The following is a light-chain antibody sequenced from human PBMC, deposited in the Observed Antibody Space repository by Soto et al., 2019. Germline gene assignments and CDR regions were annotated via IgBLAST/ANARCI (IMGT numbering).Light chain of an antibody. CDR1: QSVSSSY. J-gene: IGKJ1*01. V-gene: IGKV3-20*01. CDR3: QQYAISWT. CDR2: GAS. Sequence: EIVLTQSPGTLSLSPGERATLSCRASQSVSSSYLAWYQHKPGQSPSLLIYGASSRATGIPDRFSRSGSGTDFTLTISRLEPDAVAVYYCQQYAISWTFGQGTKVEI.